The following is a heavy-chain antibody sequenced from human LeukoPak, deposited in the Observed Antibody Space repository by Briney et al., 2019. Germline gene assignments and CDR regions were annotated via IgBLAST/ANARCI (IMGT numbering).Heavy chain of an antibody. D-gene: IGHD2-2*01. J-gene: IGHJ5*02. CDR1: GGSFSGYY. CDR3: ARRKRSGCSSPICLLNWFDP. Sequence: PSETLSLTCAVYGGSFSGYYWSWIRQPPGKGLEWIGEINHSGSTNYNPSLKSRVTISVDTSKNQFSLKLSSVTAADTAVYYCARRKRSGCSSPICLLNWFDPWGQGTLVTVSS. V-gene: IGHV4-34*01. CDR2: INHSGST.